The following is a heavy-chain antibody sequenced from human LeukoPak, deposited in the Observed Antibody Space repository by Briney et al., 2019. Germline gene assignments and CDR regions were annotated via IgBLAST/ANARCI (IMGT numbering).Heavy chain of an antibody. Sequence: ASVKVSCKASGYTFTSYDINWVRQATGQGLEWMGWMNPNSGNTGYAQKFQGRVIMTRNTSMSTAYMELSSLRSEDTAVYYCAIIEVVSGTSGWGRGTLVTVSS. J-gene: IGHJ4*02. CDR2: MNPNSGNT. CDR3: AIIEVVSGTSG. V-gene: IGHV1-8*02. D-gene: IGHD2-15*01. CDR1: GYTFTSYD.